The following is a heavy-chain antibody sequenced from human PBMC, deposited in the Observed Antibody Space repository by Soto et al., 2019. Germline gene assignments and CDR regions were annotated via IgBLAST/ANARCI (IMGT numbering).Heavy chain of an antibody. CDR2: ISYDGSNK. Sequence: QVQLVESGGGVVQPGRSLRLSCAASGFTFSSYGMHWVRQAPGKGLEWVAVISYDGSNKYYADSVKGRFTISRDNSKNTLYLQMNSLRAEDTAVYYCAKDGVRGIAAAGTGYAFDYWGQGTLVTVSS. V-gene: IGHV3-30*18. CDR1: GFTFSSYG. J-gene: IGHJ4*02. D-gene: IGHD6-13*01. CDR3: AKDGVRGIAAAGTGYAFDY.